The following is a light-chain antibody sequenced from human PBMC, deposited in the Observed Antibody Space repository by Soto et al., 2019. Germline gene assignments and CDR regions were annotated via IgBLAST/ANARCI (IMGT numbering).Light chain of an antibody. CDR3: QVWDTGNDHVV. V-gene: IGLV2-8*01. Sequence: QSALTQPPSASGSPGQSVTISCTGTSSDVGGYNYVSWYQQHPGKAPKLMIYEVSERPSGVPDRFSGSKSSNTASLTVSGLQAEDEADYYCQVWDTGNDHVVFGGGTKLTVL. J-gene: IGLJ2*01. CDR2: EVS. CDR1: SSDVGGYNY.